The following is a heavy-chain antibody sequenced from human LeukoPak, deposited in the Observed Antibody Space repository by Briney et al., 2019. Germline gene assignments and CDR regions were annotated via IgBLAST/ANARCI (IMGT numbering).Heavy chain of an antibody. D-gene: IGHD2-15*01. Sequence: GGSLRLSCAASGFTFSSYAMSWVRQAPGKGLEWVSAISGSGGSTYYADSVKGRFTVSRDNSKNTVYLQMNSLRVDDTAVYYCARRDIVVVVSASDYWGQGTLVTVSS. CDR1: GFTFSSYA. CDR3: ARRDIVVVVSASDY. V-gene: IGHV3-23*01. CDR2: ISGSGGST. J-gene: IGHJ4*02.